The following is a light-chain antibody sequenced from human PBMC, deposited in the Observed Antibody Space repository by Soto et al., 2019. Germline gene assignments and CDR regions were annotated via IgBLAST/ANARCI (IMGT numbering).Light chain of an antibody. CDR1: SPNIGNNY. CDR2: DNN. Sequence: QSALTQPPSVSAAPGQKVTISCSGSSPNIGNNYVSWYQQLPGTAPKLLIYDNNKRPSGIPDRFSGSKSGTSATLGITGLQTGDEADYYCGTWDSSLSAGKVFGTGTKVTVL. V-gene: IGLV1-51*01. CDR3: GTWDSSLSAGKV. J-gene: IGLJ1*01.